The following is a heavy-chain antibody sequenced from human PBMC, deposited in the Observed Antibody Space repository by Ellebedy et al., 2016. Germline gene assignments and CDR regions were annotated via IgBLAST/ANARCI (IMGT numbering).Heavy chain of an antibody. J-gene: IGHJ4*02. CDR3: ARSVGATPHFDY. D-gene: IGHD1-26*01. CDR2: IYYSGST. CDR1: GGSISSGGYS. V-gene: IGHV4-30-2*03. Sequence: LRLXXAVSGGSISSGGYSWSWIRQPPGKGLEWIGSIYYSGSTYYNPSLKSRVTISVDTSKNQFSLKLSSVTAADTAVYYCARSVGATPHFDYWGQGTLVTVSS.